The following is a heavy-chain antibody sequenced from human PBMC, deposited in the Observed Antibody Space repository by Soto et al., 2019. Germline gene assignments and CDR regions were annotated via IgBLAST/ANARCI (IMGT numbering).Heavy chain of an antibody. CDR3: AIEDNYDTPTPLDA. D-gene: IGHD3-9*01. V-gene: IGHV1-18*01. Sequence: QVQLVQSGDEVRKPGSSVKVSCKASGYIFVNYGIAWVRHAPGQGLEWMGWISPYSGHTHYASKVQGRLTMPTDTPTSTAYMDVGSLTSDDTAVYYCAIEDNYDTPTPLDAWGQGTTVTVSS. CDR1: GYIFVNYG. J-gene: IGHJ6*02. CDR2: ISPYSGHT.